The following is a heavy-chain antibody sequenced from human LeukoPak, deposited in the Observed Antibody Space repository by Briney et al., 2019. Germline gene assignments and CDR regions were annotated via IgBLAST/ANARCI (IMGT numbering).Heavy chain of an antibody. CDR3: AKGRTAADTSWFDP. CDR1: GFTFDDYG. D-gene: IGHD6-13*01. Sequence: GGSLRLSCAASGFTFDDYGMSWVRQAPGKGLEWVSGINWNGGSTGYADSVKGRFTISRDNAKNSLYLQMNSLRAEDMALYYCAKGRTAADTSWFDPWGQGTLVTVSS. V-gene: IGHV3-20*04. J-gene: IGHJ5*02. CDR2: INWNGGST.